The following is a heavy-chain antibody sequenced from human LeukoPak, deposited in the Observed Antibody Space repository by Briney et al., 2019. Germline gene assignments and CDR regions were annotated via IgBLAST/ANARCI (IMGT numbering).Heavy chain of an antibody. CDR3: ARALYPSLFDY. Sequence: SETLSLTCTVSGGSISSYYWSWIRQPPGKGLEWIGYIYYSGSTNYNPSLKSRVTISVDTSKNQFSLKLSSVTAADTAVYYCARALYPSLFDYWGQGTLVTVSS. J-gene: IGHJ4*02. D-gene: IGHD2-8*01. V-gene: IGHV4-59*01. CDR2: IYYSGST. CDR1: GGSISSYY.